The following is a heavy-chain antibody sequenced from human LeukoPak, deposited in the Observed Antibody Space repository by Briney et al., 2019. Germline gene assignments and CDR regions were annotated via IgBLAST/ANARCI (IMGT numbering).Heavy chain of an antibody. CDR3: AKDIQKYSYGYDY. Sequence: GGCLRLSCAASGFTFSSYAMSWVRQAPGKGLEWVSAISGSGGSTCYADSVKGRFTISRDNSKNTLYLQMNSLRAEDTAVYYCAKDIQKYSYGYDYWGQGTLVTVSS. V-gene: IGHV3-23*01. J-gene: IGHJ4*02. D-gene: IGHD5-18*01. CDR2: ISGSGGST. CDR1: GFTFSSYA.